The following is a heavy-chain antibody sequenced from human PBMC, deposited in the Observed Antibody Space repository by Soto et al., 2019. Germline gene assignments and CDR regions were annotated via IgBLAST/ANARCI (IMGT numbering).Heavy chain of an antibody. CDR1: GGSVSSGSYY. Sequence: QVQLQESGPGLVKPSETLSLTCTVSGGSVSSGSYYWSWIRQPPGKGLEWIGYIYYSGSTNYNPSLKSRVTISVDTSKNQFSLKLSSVTAADTAVYYCARSGTAMPHFDYRGQGTLVTVSS. CDR2: IYYSGST. V-gene: IGHV4-61*01. D-gene: IGHD5-18*01. J-gene: IGHJ4*02. CDR3: ARSGTAMPHFDY.